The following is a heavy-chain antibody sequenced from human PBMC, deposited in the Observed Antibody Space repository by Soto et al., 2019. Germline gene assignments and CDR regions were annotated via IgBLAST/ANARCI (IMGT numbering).Heavy chain of an antibody. Sequence: EVQLLKSGGGLVQPEGSLRLACAASGFTFSSYAMSLVRQAPGKGLEWVSAIIGSGGSTYYADSVKGRFTISRDKSKDTLYLQLNSLRVADTAVYYCAKDRFILRFLEWLLPTPYFDNWGQGTLVTVSS. CDR1: GFTFSSYA. D-gene: IGHD3-3*01. CDR3: AKDRFILRFLEWLLPTPYFDN. J-gene: IGHJ4*02. CDR2: IIGSGGST. V-gene: IGHV3-23*01.